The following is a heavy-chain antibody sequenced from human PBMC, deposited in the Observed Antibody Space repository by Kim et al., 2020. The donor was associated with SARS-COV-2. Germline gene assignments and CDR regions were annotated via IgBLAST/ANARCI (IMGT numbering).Heavy chain of an antibody. CDR3: VLKTYSYGLPH. CDR1: GGTFSSYA. J-gene: IGHJ4*02. D-gene: IGHD5-18*01. Sequence: SVKVSCKASGGTFSSYAISWVRQAPGQGLEWMGGIIPIFGTANYAQKFQGRVTITADESTSTAYMELSSLRSEDTAVYYCVLKTYSYGLPHWGQGTLVTVSS. CDR2: IIPIFGTA. V-gene: IGHV1-69*13.